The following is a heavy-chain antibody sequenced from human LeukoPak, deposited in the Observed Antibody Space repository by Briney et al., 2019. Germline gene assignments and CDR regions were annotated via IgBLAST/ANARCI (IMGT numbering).Heavy chain of an antibody. CDR1: GYTFTSYD. Sequence: ASVKVSRKASGYTFTSYDINWVRQATGQGLEWMGWMNPNSGNTGYAQKFQGRVTMTRNTSISAAYMELSSLRSEDTAVYYCARGVLRITIFGVVINSNRYYYYMDVWGKGTTVTVSS. V-gene: IGHV1-8*01. CDR2: MNPNSGNT. J-gene: IGHJ6*03. CDR3: ARGVLRITIFGVVINSNRYYYYMDV. D-gene: IGHD3-3*01.